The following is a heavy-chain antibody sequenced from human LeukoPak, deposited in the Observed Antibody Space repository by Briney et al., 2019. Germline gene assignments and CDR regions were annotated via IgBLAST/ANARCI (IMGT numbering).Heavy chain of an antibody. J-gene: IGHJ5*02. CDR1: GGSFSGYY. D-gene: IGHD2-2*01. Sequence: SETLSLTCAVYGGSFSGYYWSWIRQPPGKGLEWIGEMNHSGSTNYNPSLTTRVTISVDTSKNQFSLKLSSVTAADTAVYYCARGQTYCSSTSCYSNWFDPWGQGTLVTVSS. V-gene: IGHV4-34*01. CDR2: MNHSGST. CDR3: ARGQTYCSSTSCYSNWFDP.